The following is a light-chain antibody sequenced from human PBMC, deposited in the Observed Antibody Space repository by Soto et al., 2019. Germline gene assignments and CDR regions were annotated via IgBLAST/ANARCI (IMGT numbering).Light chain of an antibody. J-gene: IGKJ5*01. V-gene: IGKV3-15*01. CDR2: GAS. CDR1: QSVRTK. CDR3: QQYNSWPPIP. Sequence: MTQSPDTLYVSPGEGATLSCRASQSVRTKLAWYQQKAGQAPRLLIYGASTRATGIPDRFSGSGSGTEFTLTISSLQSEDFAVYYCQQYNSWPPIPFGQGTRLEIK.